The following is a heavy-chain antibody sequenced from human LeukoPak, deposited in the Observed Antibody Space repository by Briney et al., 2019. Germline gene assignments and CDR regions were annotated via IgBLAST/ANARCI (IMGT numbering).Heavy chain of an antibody. Sequence: GESLKISCEGSGYTFSNSWIGWVRQLPGKGLEWMGIIYPDDSDTRYSPSFQGQVAISADKSISTAYLQWSSLKASDTAMYYCARTGVVGATSPREAFDTWGQGTMVTVPS. CDR3: ARTGVVGATSPREAFDT. CDR2: IYPDDSDT. V-gene: IGHV5-51*01. J-gene: IGHJ3*02. CDR1: GYTFSNSW. D-gene: IGHD1-26*01.